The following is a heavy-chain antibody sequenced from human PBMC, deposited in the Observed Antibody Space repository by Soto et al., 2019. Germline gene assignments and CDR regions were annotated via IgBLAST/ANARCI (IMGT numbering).Heavy chain of an antibody. CDR2: IYYSGST. D-gene: IGHD4-4*01. CDR3: ARSGTVTKDEDWFDP. V-gene: IGHV4-59*01. J-gene: IGHJ5*02. Sequence: SETLSLTCTVSGGSISSYYWSWIRQPPGKGLEWIGYIYYSGSTNYNPSLKSRVTISVDTSKNQFSLKLSSVTAADTAVYYCARSGTVTKDEDWFDPWGQGTLVTVSS. CDR1: GGSISSYY.